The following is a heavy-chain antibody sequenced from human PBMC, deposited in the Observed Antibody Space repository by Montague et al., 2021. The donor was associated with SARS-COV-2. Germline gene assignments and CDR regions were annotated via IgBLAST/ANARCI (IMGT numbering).Heavy chain of an antibody. V-gene: IGHV4-31*03. D-gene: IGHD2-21*02. Sequence: TLSLTCTVSGGSISSGGYYWSWIRQHPGKGLEWIGYIYYSGSTYYNPSLKSRVTISVDTSKNQFSLKLSSVTAADTAVYYCARVHIVVVTAMRYFDLWGRGTWSLSPQ. CDR2: IYYSGST. CDR3: ARVHIVVVTAMRYFDL. J-gene: IGHJ2*01. CDR1: GGSISSGGYY.